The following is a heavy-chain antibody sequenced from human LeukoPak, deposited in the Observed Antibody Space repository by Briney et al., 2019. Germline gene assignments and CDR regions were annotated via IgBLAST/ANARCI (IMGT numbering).Heavy chain of an antibody. V-gene: IGHV3-53*01. J-gene: IGHJ4*02. D-gene: IGHD1-14*01. CDR1: GSTVITND. CDR3: ARGVEPLAANTLAY. CDR2: LYSDGNT. Sequence: GGSLRLSCAASGSTVITNDMTWVRQAPGRGLEWVSVLYSDGNTKYADSVQGRFTISRDNSKNTLYLEMNSLSPDDTAVYYCARGVEPLAANTLAYWGQGTLVTVSS.